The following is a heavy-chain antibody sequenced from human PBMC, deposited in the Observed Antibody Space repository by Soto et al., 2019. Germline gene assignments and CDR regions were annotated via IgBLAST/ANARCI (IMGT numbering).Heavy chain of an antibody. V-gene: IGHV1-18*01. J-gene: IGHJ4*02. CDR1: GYTFTSYG. Sequence: GASVKVSCKASGYTFTSYGISWVRQAPGQGLEGMGWISAYNGNTNYAQKLQGRVTMTTDTSTSTAYMELRSLRSDDTAVYYCARENQAAAAGTTEAIDYWGQGTLVTVSS. D-gene: IGHD6-13*01. CDR2: ISAYNGNT. CDR3: ARENQAAAAGTTEAIDY.